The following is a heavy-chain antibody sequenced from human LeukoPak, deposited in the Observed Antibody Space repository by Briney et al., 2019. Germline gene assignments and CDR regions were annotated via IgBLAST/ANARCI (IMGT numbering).Heavy chain of an antibody. CDR2: IYPGDSDT. Sequence: GESLKISCEGSGYIFTSYWIGWVRQMPRKGLEWMGIIYPGDSDTRYSPSFQGQVTISADKSISTAYLQWSSLKASDTAMYYCARTPYCSSTSCPKTRNRTWYHWFDPWGQGTLVTVSS. J-gene: IGHJ5*02. V-gene: IGHV5-51*01. CDR1: GYIFTSYW. D-gene: IGHD2-2*01. CDR3: ARTPYCSSTSCPKTRNRTWYHWFDP.